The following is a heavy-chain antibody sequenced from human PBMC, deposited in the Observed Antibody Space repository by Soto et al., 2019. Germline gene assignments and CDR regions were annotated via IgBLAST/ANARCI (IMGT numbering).Heavy chain of an antibody. V-gene: IGHV5-10-1*01. CDR3: TRLDPNNCFDP. CDR2: IDPSDSYT. CDR1: GYSFTSSW. Sequence: ESLKISCKGSGYSFTSSWITWVRQMPGKGLEWMGMIDPSDSYTNYSPSFQGHVTISADKSISTAYLQWSSLEASDTAMYYCTRLDPNNCFDPWDQGTLVTVSS. D-gene: IGHD1-1*01. J-gene: IGHJ5*02.